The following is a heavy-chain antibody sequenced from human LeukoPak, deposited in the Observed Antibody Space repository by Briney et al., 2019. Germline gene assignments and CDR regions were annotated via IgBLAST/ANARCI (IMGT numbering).Heavy chain of an antibody. J-gene: IGHJ4*02. V-gene: IGHV3-30-3*01. CDR3: AREFWDTVAIGIFDY. Sequence: GRSLRLSCAASGFSFSTYVFHWVRQAPGKGLEWVAAISYDGNNEYYADSVKGRFTISRDNSKDTPYMQMNSLRPEDTAVYYCAREFWDTVAIGIFDYWGQGALVTVSS. D-gene: IGHD5-12*01. CDR2: ISYDGNNE. CDR1: GFSFSTYV.